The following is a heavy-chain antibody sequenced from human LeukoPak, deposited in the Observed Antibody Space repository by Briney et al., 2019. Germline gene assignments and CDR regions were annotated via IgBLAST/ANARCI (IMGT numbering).Heavy chain of an antibody. CDR3: ARAPGGYYFDY. V-gene: IGHV4-34*01. J-gene: IGHJ4*02. CDR1: GGSISSYY. D-gene: IGHD3-10*01. CDR2: INHSGST. Sequence: SETLSLTCTVSGGSISSYYWSWIRQPPGKGLEWIGEINHSGSTNYNPSLKSRVTISVDTSKNQFSLKLSSVTAADTAVYYCARAPGGYYFDYWGQGTLVTVSS.